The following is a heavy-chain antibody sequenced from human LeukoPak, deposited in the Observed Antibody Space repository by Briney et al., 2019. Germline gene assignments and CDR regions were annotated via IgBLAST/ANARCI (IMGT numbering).Heavy chain of an antibody. V-gene: IGHV4-59*12. Sequence: PSETLSLTCTVSGVSISSYYWSWIRQPPGKGLEWIGYIHNSGITNYNPSLKSRVTISVDTSKNQFSLKLSSVTAADTALYYCARDSGYNVNDHDVNAFDIWGQGTMVTISS. J-gene: IGHJ3*02. CDR1: GVSISSYY. D-gene: IGHD5-24*01. CDR3: ARDSGYNVNDHDVNAFDI. CDR2: IHNSGIT.